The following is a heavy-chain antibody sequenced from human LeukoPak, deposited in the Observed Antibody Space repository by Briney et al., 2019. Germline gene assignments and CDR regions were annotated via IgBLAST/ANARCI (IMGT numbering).Heavy chain of an antibody. V-gene: IGHV3-33*01. D-gene: IGHD3-22*01. J-gene: IGHJ4*02. CDR3: ARSPMNRYYYDSSGYYPKYYFDN. Sequence: GGSLRLSCAASGFTFSSYGMHWVRQAPGKGLEWVAVIWYDGSDKYYADSVKGRSTISRDNSKNALFLQMNNLSAEHTAVYYCARSPMNRYYYDSSGYYPKYYFDNWGQGTLVTVSS. CDR1: GFTFSSYG. CDR2: IWYDGSDK.